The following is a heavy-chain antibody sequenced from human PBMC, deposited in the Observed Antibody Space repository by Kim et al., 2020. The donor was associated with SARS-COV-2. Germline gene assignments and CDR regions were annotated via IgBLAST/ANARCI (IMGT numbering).Heavy chain of an antibody. CDR2: IYYSGST. J-gene: IGHJ4*02. CDR1: GGSISSYY. V-gene: IGHV4-59*08. CDR3: GRYCGWMSGFDY. D-gene: IGHD2-8*02. Sequence: SETLSLICTVSGGSISSYYWSWIRQPPGKGLEWIGYIYYSGSTNYNPSLKSRVTISVDTSKNQFSLKLSSVTAADTAVYYCGRYCGWMSGFDYWGQGTLVTVSS.